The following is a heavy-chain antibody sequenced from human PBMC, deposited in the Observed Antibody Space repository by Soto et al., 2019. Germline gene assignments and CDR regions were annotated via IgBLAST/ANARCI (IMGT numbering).Heavy chain of an antibody. CDR2: IYYSGST. J-gene: IGHJ5*02. V-gene: IGHV4-31*03. Sequence: PSETLSLTCSVSGGAISSGGYYWSWIRQFPGKGLEWIGYIYYSGSTYYSPSLKSRVTISVDTSKNQFSLKLSSVTAADTAVYYCARDSYYCSSTSCYPLAWFDPWGQGTLVT. CDR3: ARDSYYCSSTSCYPLAWFDP. CDR1: GGAISSGGYY. D-gene: IGHD2-2*01.